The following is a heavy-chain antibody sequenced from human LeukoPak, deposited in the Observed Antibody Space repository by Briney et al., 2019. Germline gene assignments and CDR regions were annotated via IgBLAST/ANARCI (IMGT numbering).Heavy chain of an antibody. Sequence: GGSLRLSCAASGFTFSSYAMHWVRQAPGKGLEWVAVISYDGSNKYYADSVKGRFTISRDNSKNTLYLQMNSLRAEDTAVYYCARQKGNSGRGYYFDYWGQGTLVTVSS. J-gene: IGHJ4*02. D-gene: IGHD3-10*01. CDR1: GFTFSSYA. V-gene: IGHV3-30-3*01. CDR2: ISYDGSNK. CDR3: ARQKGNSGRGYYFDY.